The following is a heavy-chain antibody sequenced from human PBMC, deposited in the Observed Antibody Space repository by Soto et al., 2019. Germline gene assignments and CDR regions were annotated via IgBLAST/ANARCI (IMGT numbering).Heavy chain of an antibody. CDR3: AGGEDGFGELLYDAFDI. CDR1: GFTFSSYA. J-gene: IGHJ3*02. Sequence: GGSLRLSCAASGFTFSSYAMHWVRQAPGKGLEWVAVISYDGSNKYYADSVKGRFTISRDNSKNTLYLQMNSLRAEDTAVYYCAGGEDGFGELLYDAFDIWGQGTMVTVSS. V-gene: IGHV3-30-3*01. CDR2: ISYDGSNK. D-gene: IGHD3-10*01.